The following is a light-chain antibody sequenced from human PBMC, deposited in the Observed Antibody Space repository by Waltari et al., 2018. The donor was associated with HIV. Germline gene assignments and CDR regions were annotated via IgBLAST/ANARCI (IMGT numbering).Light chain of an antibody. J-gene: IGLJ3*02. V-gene: IGLV1-40*01. CDR3: QSYDSSLSAWV. CDR2: GNT. Sequence: QSVLTQPPSMSGAPGQKVTISCTGSGSNIRAGYAVHWYRQLPGILPKLRIYGNTNRPSGVPDRFSGTKSGTSASLAITGLQAEDEADYYCQSYDSSLSAWVFGGGTKLTVL. CDR1: GSNIRAGYA.